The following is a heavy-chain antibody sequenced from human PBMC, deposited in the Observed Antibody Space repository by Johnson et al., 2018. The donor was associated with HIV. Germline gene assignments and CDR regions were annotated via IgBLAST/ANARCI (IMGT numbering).Heavy chain of an antibody. Sequence: VESGGGLVQPGGSLRVSCAAYGFTFDDYGMSWVRQAPGKGLEWVSGIDWNGGRQGYGDSVKGRVTISRDNAKNSLYMEMNSLRAEDTALYYCARQHYYDSSGQGGGLDIWGQGTMVTVSS. CDR1: GFTFDDYG. D-gene: IGHD3-22*01. J-gene: IGHJ3*02. V-gene: IGHV3-20*04. CDR2: IDWNGGRQ. CDR3: ARQHYYDSSGQGGGLDI.